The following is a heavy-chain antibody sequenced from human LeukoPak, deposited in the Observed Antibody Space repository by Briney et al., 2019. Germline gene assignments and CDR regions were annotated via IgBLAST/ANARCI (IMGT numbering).Heavy chain of an antibody. V-gene: IGHV3-30-3*01. Sequence: GASLRLSCAASGFTFSSYAMHWVRQAPGKGLEWVAVISYDGSNKYYADSVKGRFTISRDNSKNTLYLQMNSLRAEDTAVYYCARGAQRHAFDIWGQGTMVTVSS. D-gene: IGHD5-24*01. CDR1: GFTFSSYA. CDR3: ARGAQRHAFDI. CDR2: ISYDGSNK. J-gene: IGHJ3*02.